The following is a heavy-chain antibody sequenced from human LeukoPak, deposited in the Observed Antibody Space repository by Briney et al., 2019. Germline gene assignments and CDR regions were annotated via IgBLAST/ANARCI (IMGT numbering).Heavy chain of an antibody. J-gene: IGHJ4*02. CDR2: ISGSGGST. D-gene: IGHD3-10*01. CDR1: GFAFSSYT. V-gene: IGHV3-23*01. CDR3: AKDQYYYGSGSYYFDY. Sequence: GGSLRLSCGASGFAFSSYTVSWVRQAPGKGLEWVSAISGSGGSTYYADSVKGRFTISRDNSKNTLYLQMNSLRAEDTAVYYCAKDQYYYGSGSYYFDYWGQGTLVTVSS.